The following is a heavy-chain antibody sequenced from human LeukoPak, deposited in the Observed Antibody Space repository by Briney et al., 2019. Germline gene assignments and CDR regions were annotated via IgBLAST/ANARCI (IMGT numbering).Heavy chain of an antibody. CDR1: GFTFDDYA. CDR2: ISWNSGSI. D-gene: IGHD5-12*01. CDR3: ARGAYSGYDPFDF. V-gene: IGHV3-9*01. Sequence: GGSLRLSCAASGFTFDDYAMHWVRQAPGKGLEWVSGISWNSGSIGYADSVKGRFTISRDNAKNSLYLQMNSLRAEDTAVYYCARGAYSGYDPFDFWGQGTLVTVSS. J-gene: IGHJ4*02.